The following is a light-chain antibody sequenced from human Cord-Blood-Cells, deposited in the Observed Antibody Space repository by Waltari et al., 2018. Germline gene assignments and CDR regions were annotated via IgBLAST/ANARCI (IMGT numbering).Light chain of an antibody. CDR2: AAS. V-gene: IGKV1-39*01. J-gene: IGKJ3*01. Sequence: DIQMTQSPSSLSASVGDRVTITCRASQSISSYLNWYQQKPGKAPKLLIYAASSLQRGVPSRFSGSESGTDFTLTISSLQPEDVATYYCQQSYSTPRAFGPGTKVDIK. CDR1: QSISSY. CDR3: QQSYSTPRA.